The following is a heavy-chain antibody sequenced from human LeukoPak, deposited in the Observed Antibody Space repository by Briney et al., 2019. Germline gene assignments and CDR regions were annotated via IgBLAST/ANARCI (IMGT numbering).Heavy chain of an antibody. CDR3: ARTRRGNYYDSSGYYYEFDY. D-gene: IGHD3-22*01. V-gene: IGHV1-46*01. CDR2: INTSGGSA. CDR1: GYTFTSYY. J-gene: IGHJ4*02. Sequence: ASVTVSCTASGYTFTSYYMHWVRQAPGQGREWMGIINTSGGSASYAQKFQGRVTMTRDTSTSTVYRELSSLRSEDTAVYYCARTRRGNYYDSSGYYYEFDYWGQGTLVTVSS.